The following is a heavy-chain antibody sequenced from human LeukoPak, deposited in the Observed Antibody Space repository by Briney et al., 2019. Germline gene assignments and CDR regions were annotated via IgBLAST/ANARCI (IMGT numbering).Heavy chain of an antibody. J-gene: IGHJ5*02. Sequence: KPGGSLRLSCTASGFTFGDYAMSGFRQSPGKGREWVGFIRSKAYGGTTEYAASVKGKFTISRDDSKSIAYLQMNSLKTEDTAVYYCTRDGVYYYDSSGYENWFDPWGQGTLVTVSS. CDR1: GFTFGDYA. CDR3: TRDGVYYYDSSGYENWFDP. CDR2: IRSKAYGGTT. V-gene: IGHV3-49*05. D-gene: IGHD3-22*01.